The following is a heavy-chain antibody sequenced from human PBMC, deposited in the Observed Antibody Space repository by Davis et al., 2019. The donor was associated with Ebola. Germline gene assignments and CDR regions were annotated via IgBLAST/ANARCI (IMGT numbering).Heavy chain of an antibody. Sequence: PSETLSLTCAVYGGSFSGYYWSWIRQPPGKGLEWIGEINHSGSTNYNPSLKSRVTISVDTSKNQFSLKLSSVTAADTAVYYCARGLEGSGGSCPFDYWGQGTLVTVSS. J-gene: IGHJ4*02. D-gene: IGHD2-15*01. CDR2: INHSGST. V-gene: IGHV4-34*01. CDR1: GGSFSGYY. CDR3: ARGLEGSGGSCPFDY.